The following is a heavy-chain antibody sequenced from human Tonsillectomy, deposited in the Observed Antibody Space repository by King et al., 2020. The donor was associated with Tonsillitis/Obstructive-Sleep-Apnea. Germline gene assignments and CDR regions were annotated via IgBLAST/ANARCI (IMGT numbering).Heavy chain of an antibody. CDR1: GFTFSSYA. CDR2: ISGSGGST. V-gene: IGHV3-23*04. D-gene: IGHD3-22*01. Sequence: VQLVESGGGLVQPGGSLRLSCAASGFTFSSYAMSWVRQAPGKGLEWVSAISGSGGSTYYADSVKGRFTISRDNSKNTLYLQMNSLGAEDTAVYYCAKEGYYYDSSGYPYYFDYWGQGTLVTVSS. CDR3: AKEGYYYDSSGYPYYFDY. J-gene: IGHJ4*02.